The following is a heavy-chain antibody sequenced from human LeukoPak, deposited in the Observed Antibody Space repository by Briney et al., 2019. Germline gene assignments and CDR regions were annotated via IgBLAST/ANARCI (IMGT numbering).Heavy chain of an antibody. CDR2: ISSSSSYI. CDR1: GFTFSSYS. V-gene: IGHV3-21*01. D-gene: IGHD3-3*01. CDR3: ARDAVDSWSGYNIDY. Sequence: GGSLRLSCAASGFTFSSYSMNWVRQAPGKGLEWVSSISSSSSYIYYADSVKGRFTISRDNAKNSLYLQMDSLGAEDTAVYYCARDAVDSWSGYNIDYWGQGTLVTVSS. J-gene: IGHJ4*02.